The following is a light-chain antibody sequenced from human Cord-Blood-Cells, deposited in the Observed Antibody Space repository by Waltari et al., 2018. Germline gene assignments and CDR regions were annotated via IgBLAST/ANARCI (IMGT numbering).Light chain of an antibody. CDR1: QSVSSY. J-gene: IGKJ4*01. CDR2: DAS. V-gene: IGKV3-11*01. CDR3: QQRSNWPLT. Sequence: EIVLPQSPPPLALSPGDRATLSRRASQSVSSYLAWYHQKPGQAPRLLIYDASNSVTGIPARFSGSGSGTDFTLTISSLEPEDFAVYYCQQRSNWPLTFGGGTKVEIK.